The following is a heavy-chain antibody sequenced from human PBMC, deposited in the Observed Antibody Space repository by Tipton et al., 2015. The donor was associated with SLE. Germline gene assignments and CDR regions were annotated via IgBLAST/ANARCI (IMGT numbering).Heavy chain of an antibody. CDR2: IYYSGST. Sequence: TLSLTCTVSSGSISSSGYYWSWIRQHPGKGLEWIGYIYYSGSTNYNPSLKSRVTISVDTSKNQFSLKLSSVTAADTAVYYCARGVYDYIWGSYRRVAFDIWGQGTMVTVSS. CDR1: SGSISSSGYY. J-gene: IGHJ3*02. V-gene: IGHV4-61*08. CDR3: ARGVYDYIWGSYRRVAFDI. D-gene: IGHD3-16*02.